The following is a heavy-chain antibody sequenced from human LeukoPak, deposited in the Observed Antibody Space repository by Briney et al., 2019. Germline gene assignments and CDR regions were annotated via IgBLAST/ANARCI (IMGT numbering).Heavy chain of an antibody. D-gene: IGHD3-10*01. Sequence: GALRLSCAVTGVNLSTYWIHWVRHSPGGGLEWVARINGEGSRISDADSVRGRFTISRDNATNTAYLQMNSLRAADTAAYYCARVYGSGMVDYWGQGTLVTVSS. J-gene: IGHJ4*02. CDR1: GVNLSTYW. CDR2: INGEGSRI. V-gene: IGHV3-74*01. CDR3: ARVYGSGMVDY.